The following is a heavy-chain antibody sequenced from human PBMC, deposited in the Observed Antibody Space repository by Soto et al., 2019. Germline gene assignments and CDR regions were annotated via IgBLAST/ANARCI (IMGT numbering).Heavy chain of an antibody. CDR2: ISGSGGST. CDR3: AKASIAARPARYYFDY. D-gene: IGHD6-6*01. CDR1: GFTFSSYA. Sequence: PGGSLRLSCAASGFTFSSYAMSWVRQAPGKGLEWVSAISGSGGSTYYADSVKGRFTISRDNSKNTLYLQMNSLRAEDTAVYYCAKASIAARPARYYFDYWGQGTLVTVSS. V-gene: IGHV3-23*01. J-gene: IGHJ4*02.